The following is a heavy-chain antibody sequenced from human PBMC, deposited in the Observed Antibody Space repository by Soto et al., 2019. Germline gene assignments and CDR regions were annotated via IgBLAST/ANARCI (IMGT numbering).Heavy chain of an antibody. D-gene: IGHD3-9*01. CDR2: ISFSGDT. J-gene: IGHJ4*02. V-gene: IGHV4-59*01. CDR1: GVSITSYF. Sequence: QVRLQKSGPGLVKPSETLSLTCTVSGVSITSYFWSWIRQTPGKGLDWIGSISFSGDTYSNPSLKSRAALSVDTSDNHLSITVNSVPSADTAVYFCARDRRDGYKRYFAFWGQGNQVTVSA. CDR3: ARDRRDGYKRYFAF.